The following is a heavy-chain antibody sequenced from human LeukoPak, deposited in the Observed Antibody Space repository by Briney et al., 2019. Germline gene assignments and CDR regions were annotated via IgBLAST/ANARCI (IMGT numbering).Heavy chain of an antibody. V-gene: IGHV3-30*02. Sequence: GGSLRLSCAASGFTFSSYGMHWVRQAPGKGLEWVAFIRYDGSNKYYADSVKGRFTISRDSSKNTLYLQMNSLRTDDTAVYYCAKVAEVGATGYYYYMDVWGKGTTVTISS. J-gene: IGHJ6*03. CDR2: IRYDGSNK. CDR3: AKVAEVGATGYYYYMDV. D-gene: IGHD1-26*01. CDR1: GFTFSSYG.